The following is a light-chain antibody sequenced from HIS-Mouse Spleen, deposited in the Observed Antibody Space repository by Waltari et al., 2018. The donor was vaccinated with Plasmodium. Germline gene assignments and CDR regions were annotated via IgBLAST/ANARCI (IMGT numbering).Light chain of an antibody. Sequence: QSALTQPASMSGSPGQSITISCTGTSSDVGSYNLVSWYQQHPGKAPKLMIYEGSKRPSGVSNRLSGSKSGNTASLTISGLQAEDEADYYCCSYAGSSTFVVFGGGTKLTVL. V-gene: IGLV2-23*03. J-gene: IGLJ2*01. CDR3: CSYAGSSTFVV. CDR1: SSDVGSYNL. CDR2: EGS.